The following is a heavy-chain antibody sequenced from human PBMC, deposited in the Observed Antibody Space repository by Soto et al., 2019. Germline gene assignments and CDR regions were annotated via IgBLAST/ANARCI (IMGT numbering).Heavy chain of an antibody. V-gene: IGHV1-3*01. CDR1: GYTFTNFA. CDR3: AREYCTGGSCYSYFDY. CDR2: INAGNGNT. J-gene: IGHJ4*02. D-gene: IGHD2-15*01. Sequence: ASVKVSCKASGYTFTNFALHWVLQAPGQRLEWMGWINAGNGNTKYSQKFQGRVTITRDTSASTASMELSSLTSEDTAVYSCAREYCTGGSCYSYFDYWGQGTRVTVS.